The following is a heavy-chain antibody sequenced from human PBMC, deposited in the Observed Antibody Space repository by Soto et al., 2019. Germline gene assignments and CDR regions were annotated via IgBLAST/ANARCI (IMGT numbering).Heavy chain of an antibody. J-gene: IGHJ6*02. CDR1: GFTFSSYA. Sequence: GGSLRLSCAASGFTFSSYAMSWVRPAPGKGLEWDSAISGSGGSTYYADSEKERFTITRDNSKNTLYLKMNSLRAEDTAVYYCAKDDIIVVPLYYYYYGMDVWGQGTTVTVSS. CDR3: AKDDIIVVPLYYYYYGMDV. CDR2: ISGSGGST. D-gene: IGHD2-2*01. V-gene: IGHV3-23*01.